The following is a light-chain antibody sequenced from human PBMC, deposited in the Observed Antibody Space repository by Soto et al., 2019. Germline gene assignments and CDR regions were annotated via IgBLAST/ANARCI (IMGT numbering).Light chain of an antibody. J-gene: IGKJ4*01. CDR1: QSISSY. V-gene: IGKV1-39*01. Sequence: DIQLTQSPSSLSASVVDSVTITCRASQSISSYLNWYQQKPGKAPKLLIYAASSLQSGVPSRFSGSGSGTEFTLTISSLQSEDFAVYYCQQYNNWPLTFGGGTKVDI. CDR3: QQYNNWPLT. CDR2: AAS.